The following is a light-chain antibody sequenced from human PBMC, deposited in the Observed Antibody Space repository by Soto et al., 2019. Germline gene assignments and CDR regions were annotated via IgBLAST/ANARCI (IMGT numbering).Light chain of an antibody. Sequence: QSALTQPPSASGSPGQSVTISCTGTSSDVGGYNYVSWYQQHPGKAPKLMIYEVSKQPSGVPDRFSGSKSGNTASLTVSGLQAEDEADYYCSSYAGSNNEGVFGTGTKLTVL. CDR1: SSDVGGYNY. J-gene: IGLJ1*01. CDR3: SSYAGSNNEGV. V-gene: IGLV2-8*01. CDR2: EVS.